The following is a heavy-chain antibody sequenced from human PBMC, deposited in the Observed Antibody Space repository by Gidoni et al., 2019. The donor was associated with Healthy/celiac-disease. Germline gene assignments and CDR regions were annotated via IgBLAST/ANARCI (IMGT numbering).Heavy chain of an antibody. CDR3: ARHTTLGYCSSTSCPDAFDI. CDR2: IYTSGST. Sequence: QVQLQESGPGLVKPSETLSLTCTVSGGSISSYYWSWIRQPAGKGLEWIGRIYTSGSTNYNPSLKSRVTMSVDTSKNQFSLKLSSVTAADTAVYYCARHTTLGYCSSTSCPDAFDIWGQGTMVTVSS. V-gene: IGHV4-4*07. J-gene: IGHJ3*02. D-gene: IGHD2-2*03. CDR1: GGSISSYY.